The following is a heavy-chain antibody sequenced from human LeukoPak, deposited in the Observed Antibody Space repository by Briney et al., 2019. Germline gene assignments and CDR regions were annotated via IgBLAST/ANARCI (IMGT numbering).Heavy chain of an antibody. J-gene: IGHJ4*02. D-gene: IGHD3-10*01. Sequence: SVKVSCKASGGTFSSYAISWVRQAPGQGLEWMGGIISIFGTANYAQKFQGRVTITADKSTSTAYMELSSLRSEDTAVYYCARLGLMVRGVIGYWGQGTLVTVSS. CDR1: GGTFSSYA. CDR3: ARLGLMVRGVIGY. CDR2: IISIFGTA. V-gene: IGHV1-69*06.